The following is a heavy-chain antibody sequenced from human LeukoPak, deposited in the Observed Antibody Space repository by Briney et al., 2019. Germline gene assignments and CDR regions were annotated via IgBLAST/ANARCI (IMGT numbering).Heavy chain of an antibody. J-gene: IGHJ6*02. D-gene: IGHD2-15*01. CDR3: AKDRLTYYYYGMDV. V-gene: IGHV3-21*01. CDR2: ITTRSSYM. CDR1: GFTFSDYT. Sequence: PGGSLRLACAASGFTFSDYTMNWVRQAPGKGLEWVACITTRSSYMYYADSVKGRFTISRDNAKNSLYLQMNSLRAEDTAVYYCAKDRLTYYYYGMDVWGQGTTVTVSS.